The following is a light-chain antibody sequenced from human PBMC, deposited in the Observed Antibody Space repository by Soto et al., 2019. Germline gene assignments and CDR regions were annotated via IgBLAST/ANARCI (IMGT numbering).Light chain of an antibody. CDR3: QQYNNGPWT. J-gene: IGKJ1*01. V-gene: IGKV3-15*01. CDR2: GAS. Sequence: EIVMTQSPATLSVSPGERATLSCRASQSVSSNLAWYQQKPGQAPRLLIYGASTRATGIPARFSGSGSGTEFTLTISSLQSEDFAVYYCQQYNNGPWTFGQGTKVAIK. CDR1: QSVSSN.